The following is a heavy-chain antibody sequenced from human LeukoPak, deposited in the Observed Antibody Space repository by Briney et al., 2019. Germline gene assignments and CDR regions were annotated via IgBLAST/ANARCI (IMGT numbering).Heavy chain of an antibody. CDR2: ISYDGSNK. CDR1: GFTFSTYA. D-gene: IGHD2-21*01. V-gene: IGHV3-30-3*01. Sequence: GSLRLSCAASGFTFSTYAMNWVRQAPGKGLEWVAVISYDGSNKYYADSVKGRFTISRDNSKNTLYLQMNSLRAEDTAVYYYCGVAPYYMDVWGKGTTVTVSS. J-gene: IGHJ6*03. CDR3: CGVAPYYMDV.